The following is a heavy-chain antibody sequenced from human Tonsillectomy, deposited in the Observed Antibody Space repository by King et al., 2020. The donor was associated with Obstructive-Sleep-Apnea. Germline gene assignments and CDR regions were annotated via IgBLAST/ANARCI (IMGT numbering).Heavy chain of an antibody. CDR1: GGSISSSSYY. D-gene: IGHD3-22*01. V-gene: IGHV4-39*07. Sequence: LQLQESGPGLVKPSETLSLTCTVSGGSISSSSYYWGWIRQPPGKGLEWIGSIYYSGSTYYNPSLKSRVTISVDTSKNQFSLKLSSVTAADTAVYYCARDLGGRGLVVITSFDYWGQGTLVTVSS. CDR3: ARDLGGRGLVVITSFDY. CDR2: IYYSGST. J-gene: IGHJ4*02.